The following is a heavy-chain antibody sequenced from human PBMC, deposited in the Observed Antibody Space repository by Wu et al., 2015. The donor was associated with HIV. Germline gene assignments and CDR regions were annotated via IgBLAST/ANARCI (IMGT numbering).Heavy chain of an antibody. Sequence: HLLQSGAEVKKPGSSVRVSCKASGFIFSTSAIQWVRQVRGQRLEWIGWIDVGSGNTNSAQKFQNRVTIDWDTSAATAHMELSSLTSDDTGLYFCGAHYSEGIWWGVMDFWGQGTLITVSS. CDR3: GAHYSEGIWWGVMDF. CDR2: IDVGSGNT. CDR1: GFIFSTSA. J-gene: IGHJ4*02. D-gene: IGHD3-16*01. V-gene: IGHV1-58*02.